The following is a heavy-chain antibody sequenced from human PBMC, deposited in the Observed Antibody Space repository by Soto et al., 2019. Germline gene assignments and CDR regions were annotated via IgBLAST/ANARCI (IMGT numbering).Heavy chain of an antibody. CDR3: ARDSRVGATTIYYYGMDV. J-gene: IGHJ6*02. V-gene: IGHV3-72*01. CDR2: TRNKANSYTT. CDR1: GFTFSDHY. D-gene: IGHD1-26*01. Sequence: GGSLRLSCAASGFTFSDHYMDWVRQAPGKGLEWVGRTRNKANSYTTEYAASVKGRFTISRDDSKNSLYLQMNSLKTEDTAVYYCARDSRVGATTIYYYGMDVWGQGTTVTVSS.